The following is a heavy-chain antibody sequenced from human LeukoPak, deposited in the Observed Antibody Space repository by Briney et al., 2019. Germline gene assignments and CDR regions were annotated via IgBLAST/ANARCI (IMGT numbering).Heavy chain of an antibody. D-gene: IGHD3-10*01. Sequence: GGSLRLSCAASGFMFSDYYMSWIRQVPGKGLEWISYISISGSDSYTNYADSVKGRFTISRDNAKNSLYLQMNSLRAENTAIYYCARIYGSGSYYPYFDNWGQGTLVTVSS. CDR3: ARIYGSGSYYPYFDN. V-gene: IGHV3-11*03. CDR1: GFMFSDYY. CDR2: ISISGSDSYT. J-gene: IGHJ4*02.